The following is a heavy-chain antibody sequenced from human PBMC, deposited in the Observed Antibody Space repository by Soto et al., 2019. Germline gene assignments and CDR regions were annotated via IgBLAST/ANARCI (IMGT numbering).Heavy chain of an antibody. Sequence: ASVKVSCKASGYTFTDYHIHWVRQTPGQGLEFMGWINANNGGAGSAQQFQGRVTVTRDTSITTVYMELSNLRSDDTAVYYCAREGGSETLQPFYNLFDTWGQGILVTVSS. D-gene: IGHD6-25*01. CDR1: GYTFTDYH. CDR2: INANNGGA. CDR3: AREGGSETLQPFYNLFDT. V-gene: IGHV1-2*02. J-gene: IGHJ5*02.